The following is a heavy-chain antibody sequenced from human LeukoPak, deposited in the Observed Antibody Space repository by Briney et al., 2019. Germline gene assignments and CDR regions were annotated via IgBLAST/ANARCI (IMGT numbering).Heavy chain of an antibody. CDR1: GGSISSYY. CDR3: ARGLGGSSGCFGY. V-gene: IGHV4-59*01. Sequence: KPSETLSVTCTVSGGSISSYYWSWIRQPPGKGLEWIGYFYYSGSTNYNPSLKSRVTISVDTSKNQLSLKLSSVTAADTAVYYCARGLGGSSGCFGYWGQGTLVTVSS. D-gene: IGHD6-19*01. J-gene: IGHJ4*02. CDR2: FYYSGST.